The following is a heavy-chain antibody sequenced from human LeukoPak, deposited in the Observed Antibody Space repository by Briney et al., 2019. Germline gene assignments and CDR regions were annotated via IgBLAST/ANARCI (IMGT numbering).Heavy chain of an antibody. CDR2: IYYSGST. D-gene: IGHD6-13*01. CDR3: ARMGMAARAYSFDY. CDR1: GGSISRYY. J-gene: IGHJ4*02. V-gene: IGHV4-59*01. Sequence: SETLSLTCTVSGGSISRYYWSWIRQPPGKGLEWIWYIYYSGSTNYNPSLKSRVTISVDTSKKQFSLKLSSVTAADTAVYYCARMGMAARAYSFDYWGQGTLVTVSS.